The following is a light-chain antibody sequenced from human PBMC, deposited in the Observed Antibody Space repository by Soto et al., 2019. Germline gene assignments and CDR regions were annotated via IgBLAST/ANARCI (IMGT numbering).Light chain of an antibody. Sequence: IQMTQSPSTLSASIGDRVTITCRASQSINNRLAWYQQMPGKAPNLLIYDASSLESGVPSRFRGSGSETEFTLTISSLQPDDFATYYCQQYNSYSITFGQGTRLEI. CDR3: QQYNSYSIT. V-gene: IGKV1-5*01. CDR2: DAS. J-gene: IGKJ5*01. CDR1: QSINNR.